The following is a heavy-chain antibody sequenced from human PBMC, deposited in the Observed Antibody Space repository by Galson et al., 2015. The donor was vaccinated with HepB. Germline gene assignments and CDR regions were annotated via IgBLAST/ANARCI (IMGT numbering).Heavy chain of an antibody. Sequence: SLRLSCAASGFTFDDYAMHWVRQAPGKGLEWVSGISWNSGSIGYADSVKGRFTISRDNAKNSLYLQMNSLRAEDTALYYCAKEFGGSYSDAFDIWGQGTMVTVSS. CDR3: AKEFGGSYSDAFDI. J-gene: IGHJ3*02. V-gene: IGHV3-9*01. CDR2: ISWNSGSI. D-gene: IGHD1-26*01. CDR1: GFTFDDYA.